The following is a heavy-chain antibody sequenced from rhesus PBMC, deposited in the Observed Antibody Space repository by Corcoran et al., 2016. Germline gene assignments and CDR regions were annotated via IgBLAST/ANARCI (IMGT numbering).Heavy chain of an antibody. CDR1: GGSISSSY. CDR3: ASGSWEYCTGSGCYVPYYFDY. Sequence: QLQLQESGPGLVKPSETLSVTCAVSGGSISSSYWSWIRQAPGKGLEWIGYIYCSGSSTNYNPSLKSRVTLSVDTSKNQLSLKLSSVTAADTAVYYCASGSWEYCTGSGCYVPYYFDYWGQGVLVTVSS. CDR2: IYCSGSST. D-gene: IGHD2-21*01. V-gene: IGHV4-169*02. J-gene: IGHJ4*01.